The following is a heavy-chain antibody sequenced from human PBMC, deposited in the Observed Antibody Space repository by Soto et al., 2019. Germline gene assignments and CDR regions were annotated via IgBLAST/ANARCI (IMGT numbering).Heavy chain of an antibody. V-gene: IGHV3-23*01. J-gene: IGHJ3*02. CDR1: GITFYNYA. D-gene: IGHD4-17*01. Sequence: EVRLLESGGGLVQPGGSLRLSRVASGITFYNYAMSWVRQFPGRGLEWVSAINGAGDSTYSADSMKGRFTISRDNSKNTLYLQMENLRAEDTAVYYCATKTRDAYGDYCAFDIWGQGTLVTVSS. CDR2: INGAGDST. CDR3: ATKTRDAYGDYCAFDI.